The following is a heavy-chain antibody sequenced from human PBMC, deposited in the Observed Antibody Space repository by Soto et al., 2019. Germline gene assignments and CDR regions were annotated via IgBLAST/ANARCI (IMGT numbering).Heavy chain of an antibody. CDR3: ARVAYYYDSSGYFY. CDR1: GFTFSSYS. J-gene: IGHJ4*02. V-gene: IGHV3-48*01. Sequence: EVQLVESGGGLVQPGGSLRLSCAASGFTFSSYSMNWVRQAPGKGLAWVSYISSSSSTIYYADSVKGRFTISRDNAKNSLYLQMNSLSAEDTAVYYCARVAYYYDSSGYFYRGQGTLVSVSS. D-gene: IGHD3-22*01. CDR2: ISSSSSTI.